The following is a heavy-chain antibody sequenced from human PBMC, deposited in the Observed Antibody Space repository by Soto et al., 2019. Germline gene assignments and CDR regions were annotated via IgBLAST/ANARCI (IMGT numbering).Heavy chain of an antibody. Sequence: SETLSLTCNVCNGSLNFYYWSCIRQPPGKELEWIGNIYYRGTTNYNPSLQGRVTMSIDTSKNQFSLMLTSVTAADTAVYYCTRVATAVPSWGRGVLVTVSS. CDR3: TRVATAVPS. D-gene: IGHD5-18*01. J-gene: IGHJ5*02. CDR1: NGSLNFYY. CDR2: IYYRGTT. V-gene: IGHV4-59*12.